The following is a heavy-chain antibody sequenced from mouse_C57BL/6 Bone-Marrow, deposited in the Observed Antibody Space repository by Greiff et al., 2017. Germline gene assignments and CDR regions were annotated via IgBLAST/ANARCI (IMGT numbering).Heavy chain of an antibody. CDR3: ARELGRYFDV. D-gene: IGHD4-1*01. J-gene: IGHJ1*03. Sequence: EVQGVESGGGLVQPGESLKLSCESNEYEFPSHDLSWVRKTPEKRLELVAAINSDGGSTYYPDTLERRFIIARDNTKKTLYLQMSSLVSEATALYYCARELGRYFDVWGTGTTVTVSS. CDR1: EYEFPSHD. CDR2: INSDGGST. V-gene: IGHV5-2*01.